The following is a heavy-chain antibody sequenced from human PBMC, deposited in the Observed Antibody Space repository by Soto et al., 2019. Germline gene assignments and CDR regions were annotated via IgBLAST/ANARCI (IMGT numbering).Heavy chain of an antibody. CDR2: ISGSGGST. D-gene: IGHD2-2*01. Sequence: GGSLRLSCAASGFTFSSYAMSWVRQAPGKGLEWVSAISGSGGSTYYADSVKGRFTISRDNSKNTLYLQMNSLRAEDTAVYYCAKCGLVVPAATIYYYYYGMDVWGQGTTVTVSS. CDR1: GFTFSSYA. V-gene: IGHV3-23*01. CDR3: AKCGLVVPAATIYYYYYGMDV. J-gene: IGHJ6*02.